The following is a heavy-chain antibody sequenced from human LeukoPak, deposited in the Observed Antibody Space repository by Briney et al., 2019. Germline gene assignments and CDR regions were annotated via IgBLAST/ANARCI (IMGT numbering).Heavy chain of an antibody. CDR3: AKDLRYSYGLY. CDR2: ISGRGSRT. J-gene: IGHJ4*02. CDR1: GFTFSSYA. D-gene: IGHD5-18*01. Sequence: GGSLRLSCVVSGFTFSSYAMSWVRQAPGKGLEWVSVISGRGSRTYYGDSVKGRFTISRDNSKNTLYLQMNSLRAEDTAVYYCAKDLRYSYGLYWGQGTLVTVSS. V-gene: IGHV3-23*01.